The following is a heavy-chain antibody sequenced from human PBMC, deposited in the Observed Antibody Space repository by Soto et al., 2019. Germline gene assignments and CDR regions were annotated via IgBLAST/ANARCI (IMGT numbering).Heavy chain of an antibody. J-gene: IGHJ5*02. CDR1: GESFIGYY. D-gene: IGHD5-12*01. CDR2: INHRGYT. Sequence: ETLSLTCAVYGESFIGYYWTWIRQPPGKGLEWIGEINHRGYTNYNPSLKSRVTISIDTSKNQFSLKLTSVTAADTSVYYCAWTDIVTTNWFDPWGRGTLVSVSS. CDR3: AWTDIVTTNWFDP. V-gene: IGHV4-34*01.